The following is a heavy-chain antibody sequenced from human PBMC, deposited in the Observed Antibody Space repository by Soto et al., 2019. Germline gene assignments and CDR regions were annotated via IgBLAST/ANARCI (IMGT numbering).Heavy chain of an antibody. J-gene: IGHJ5*02. Sequence: QITVRESGPTLVNPTETLTLTCTISGFSLTTVGVAVGWIRQPPGKALEWLALIYGNDDKYYSPSLRNRPTIIKDTSKSHVFLIMPNMDPVDTATYFCAHRRNSCSGGTCHVRYDPWGQGTLVTVSS. D-gene: IGHD2-15*01. V-gene: IGHV2-5*01. CDR2: IYGNDDK. CDR1: GFSLTTVGVA. CDR3: AHRRNSCSGGTCHVRYDP.